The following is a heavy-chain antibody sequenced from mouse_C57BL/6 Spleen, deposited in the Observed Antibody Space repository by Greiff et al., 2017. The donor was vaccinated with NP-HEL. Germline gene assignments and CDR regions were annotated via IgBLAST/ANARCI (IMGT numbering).Heavy chain of an antibody. CDR2: IYPGGGYT. CDR1: GYTFTNYW. CDR3: ARNLYDGYYDC. Sequence: QVHVKQSGAELVRPGTSVKMSCKASGYTFTNYWIGWAKQRPGHGLEWIGDIYPGGGYTNYNEKFKGKATLTVDKSSSTAYMQFSSLTSEDSAISYWARNLYDGYYDCWGQGTTLTVAS. J-gene: IGHJ2*01. V-gene: IGHV1-63*01. D-gene: IGHD2-3*01.